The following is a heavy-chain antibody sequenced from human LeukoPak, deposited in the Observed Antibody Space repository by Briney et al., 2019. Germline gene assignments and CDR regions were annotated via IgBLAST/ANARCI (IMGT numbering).Heavy chain of an antibody. CDR1: GFTFSSYW. V-gene: IGHV3-74*01. Sequence: GGSLRLSCAASGFTFSSYWMHWVRQAPGKGLVWVSRINSDGSSTSYADSVKGRFTISRDNSKNTLYLQMNSLRAEDTAVYYCVKGYSYYMDVWGKGTTVTISS. CDR2: INSDGSST. J-gene: IGHJ6*03. CDR3: VKGYSYYMDV.